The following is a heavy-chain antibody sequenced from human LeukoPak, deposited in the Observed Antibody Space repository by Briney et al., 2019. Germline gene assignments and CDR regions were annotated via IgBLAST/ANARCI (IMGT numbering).Heavy chain of an antibody. Sequence: ASVKVSCKASGDSFYKYGVTWVRQAPGQGLEWMGWITVDNGNTEYSQKVQGRVTMTTDTSRSTVYMELRSLRSDDTAVYYCARDRFYGTGSLPEGGGMDVWGQGTTDIVSS. J-gene: IGHJ6*02. CDR2: ITVDNGNT. CDR3: ARDRFYGTGSLPEGGGMDV. CDR1: GDSFYKYG. V-gene: IGHV1-18*01. D-gene: IGHD3-10*01.